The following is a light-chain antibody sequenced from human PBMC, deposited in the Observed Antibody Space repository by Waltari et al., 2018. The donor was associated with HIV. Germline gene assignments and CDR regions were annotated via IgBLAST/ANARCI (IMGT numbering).Light chain of an antibody. V-gene: IGLV2-11*01. CDR3: CSYAGSVV. J-gene: IGLJ2*01. CDR1: SSDVGGYNY. CDR2: DVS. Sequence: QSALTQPRSVSGSPGHSVTISCTGTSSDVGGYNYVSWYQQHPGKAPKLMTYDVSKRPSGVPDRFSGSKSGNTASLTISGLQAEDEADYYCCSYAGSVVFGGGTKLTVL.